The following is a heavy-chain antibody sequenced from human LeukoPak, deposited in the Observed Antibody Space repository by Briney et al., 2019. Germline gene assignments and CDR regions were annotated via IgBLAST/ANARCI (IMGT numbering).Heavy chain of an antibody. D-gene: IGHD2-2*01. Sequence: PSQTLSLTCTVSGGSISSGGYYWSWIRQHPGKGLEWIGYIYYSGSTYYNPSLKSRVTISVDTSKNQFSLKLSSVIAADTAVYYCARGGGRYCSSTSCSKFDYWGQGTLVTVSS. CDR1: GGSISSGGYY. V-gene: IGHV4-31*03. CDR3: ARGGGRYCSSTSCSKFDY. J-gene: IGHJ4*02. CDR2: IYYSGST.